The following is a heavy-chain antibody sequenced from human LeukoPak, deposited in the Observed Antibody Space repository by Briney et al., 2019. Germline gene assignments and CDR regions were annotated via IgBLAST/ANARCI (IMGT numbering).Heavy chain of an antibody. CDR3: ARLPSRPSAGSIDI. CDR2: ITPVNDNT. J-gene: IGHJ3*02. V-gene: IGHV1-18*01. Sequence: GASVKVSCKASGYTFTTHAIVWVRQAPGQGLEWMGWITPVNDNTNYAQRLQGRVTMTTDTSTTTAYMELRSLRSDDTAMYYCARLPSRPSAGSIDIWGQGTMVTVSS. D-gene: IGHD6-13*01. CDR1: GYTFTTHA.